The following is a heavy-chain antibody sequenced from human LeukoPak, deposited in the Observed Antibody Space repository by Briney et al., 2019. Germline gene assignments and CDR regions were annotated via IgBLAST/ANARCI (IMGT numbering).Heavy chain of an antibody. Sequence: SQTLSLTCAISGDSVSSNSAAWNWIRQSPSRGLEWLGRTYYRSKWYNDYAVSVKSRITINPDTSKNQFSLQLNSVTPEDMAVYYCARDQGGYSSSPGEFDYWGQGTLVTVSS. J-gene: IGHJ4*02. V-gene: IGHV6-1*01. D-gene: IGHD6-6*01. CDR1: GDSVSSNSAA. CDR3: ARDQGGYSSSPGEFDY. CDR2: TYYRSKWYN.